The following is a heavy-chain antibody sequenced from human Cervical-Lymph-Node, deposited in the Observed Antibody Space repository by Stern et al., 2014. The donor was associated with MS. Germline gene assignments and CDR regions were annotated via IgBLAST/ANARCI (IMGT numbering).Heavy chain of an antibody. Sequence: EMQLVESGGDLVKPGGSLRLSCAASGFTFSRAWMTWVRQAPGKGLEWVGRIKSKTDGGTTDSAAPVKGRFTISRDDSKSMLYLQMNSLKTEDTAVYYCTTTIGNWLDFDYWGQGTLVTVSS. D-gene: IGHD6-19*01. V-gene: IGHV3-15*01. J-gene: IGHJ4*02. CDR1: GFTFSRAW. CDR3: TTTIGNWLDFDY. CDR2: IKSKTDGGTT.